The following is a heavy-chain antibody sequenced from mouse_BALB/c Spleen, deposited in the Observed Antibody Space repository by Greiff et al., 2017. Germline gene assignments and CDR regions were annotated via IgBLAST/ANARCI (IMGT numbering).Heavy chain of an antibody. V-gene: IGHV1-9*01. D-gene: IGHD2-14*01. CDR3: ARPAYYRYDGFAY. J-gene: IGHJ3*01. Sequence: QVQLQQSGAELMKPGASVKISCKATGYTFSSYWIEWVKQRPGHGLEWIGEILPGSGSTNYNEKFKGKATFTADTSSNTAYMQLSSLTSEDSAVYYCARPAYYRYDGFAYWGQGTLVTVSA. CDR2: ILPGSGST. CDR1: GYTFSSYW.